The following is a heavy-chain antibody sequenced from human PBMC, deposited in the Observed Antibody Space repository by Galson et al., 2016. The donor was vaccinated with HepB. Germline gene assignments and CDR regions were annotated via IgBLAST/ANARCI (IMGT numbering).Heavy chain of an antibody. CDR1: GFTVSSNY. CDR3: ARVTGSYAFDI. CDR2: IYGTTNT. D-gene: IGHD1-1*01. V-gene: IGHV3-53*01. Sequence: SLRLSCAASGFTVSSNYMSWVRQPPGKGLEWVSFIYGTTNTFYADSVKGRFTISGDNSKNTLSLQMNSLRAEDTAVYYCARVTGSYAFDIWGQGTMVTVSS. J-gene: IGHJ3*02.